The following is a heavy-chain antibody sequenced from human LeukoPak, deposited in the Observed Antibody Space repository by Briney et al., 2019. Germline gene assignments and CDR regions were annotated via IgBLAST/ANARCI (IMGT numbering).Heavy chain of an antibody. CDR1: GFTFSSYW. V-gene: IGHV3-7*03. CDR2: IKQDGSEK. Sequence: PGGSLRLSCAASGFTFSSYWMSWVRQAPGKGLEWVANIKQDGSEKYYVDSVKGRFTISRDNAKNSLYLQMNSLRADDTAVYYCASLKNYYDSSGYLVTDAFDIWGQGTMVTVSS. CDR3: ASLKNYYDSSGYLVTDAFDI. D-gene: IGHD3-22*01. J-gene: IGHJ3*02.